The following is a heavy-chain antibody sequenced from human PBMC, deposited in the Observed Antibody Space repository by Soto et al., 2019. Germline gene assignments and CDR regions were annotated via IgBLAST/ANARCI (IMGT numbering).Heavy chain of an antibody. V-gene: IGHV1-69*13. CDR3: ARAVAVAGTGPYYYYGMDV. Sequence: ASVKVCCKASGGTFSSYATSGVRQAPGQGLEWMGWIISIFGTANYAQKFQGRVTIAADESTSTAYMELSSLRSEDTAVYYCARAVAVAGTGPYYYYGMDVWGQGTTVTVSS. J-gene: IGHJ6*02. CDR2: IISIFGTA. CDR1: GGTFSSYA. D-gene: IGHD6-19*01.